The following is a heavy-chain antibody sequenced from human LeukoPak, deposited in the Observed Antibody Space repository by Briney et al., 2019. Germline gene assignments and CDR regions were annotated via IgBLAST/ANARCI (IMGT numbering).Heavy chain of an antibody. CDR2: IIPILGIA. CDR3: ATRAGIAAAGTLSY. Sequence: ASVNVSCKASGGTFSSYAISWVRQAPGQGLEWMGRIIPILGIANYAQKFQGRVTITADKSTSTAYMELSSLRSEDTAVYYCATRAGIAAAGTLSYWGQGTLVTVSS. D-gene: IGHD6-13*01. J-gene: IGHJ4*02. V-gene: IGHV1-69*04. CDR1: GGTFSSYA.